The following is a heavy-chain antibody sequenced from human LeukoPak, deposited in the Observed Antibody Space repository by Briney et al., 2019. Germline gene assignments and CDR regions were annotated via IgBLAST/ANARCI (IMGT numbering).Heavy chain of an antibody. CDR2: ISAYNGNT. Sequence: ALVKVSCKASGGTFSSYAISWVRQAPGQGLEWMGWISAYNGNTNYAQKLQGRVTMTTDTSTSTAYMELRSLRSDDTAVYYCAIVGATPGWGQGTLVTVSS. V-gene: IGHV1-18*01. CDR3: AIVGATPG. J-gene: IGHJ4*02. D-gene: IGHD1-26*01. CDR1: GGTFSSYA.